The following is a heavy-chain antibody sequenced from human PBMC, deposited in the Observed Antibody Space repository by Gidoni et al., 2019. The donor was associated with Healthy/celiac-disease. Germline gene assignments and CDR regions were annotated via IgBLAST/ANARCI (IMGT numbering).Heavy chain of an antibody. CDR1: GGSISSSSYY. CDR3: ARHGDSWATAFDY. J-gene: IGHJ4*02. CDR2: IYYSGST. D-gene: IGHD5-18*01. V-gene: IGHV4-39*01. Sequence: QLQLQESGPGLVKPSETLYLTCTVSGGSISSSSYYWGWIRQPPGKGLEWIGSIYYSGSTYYNPSLKSRVTISVDTSKNQFSLKLSSVTAADTAVYYCARHGDSWATAFDYWGQGTLVTVSS.